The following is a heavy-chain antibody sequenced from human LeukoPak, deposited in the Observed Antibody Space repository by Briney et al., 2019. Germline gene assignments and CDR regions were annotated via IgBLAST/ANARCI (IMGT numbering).Heavy chain of an antibody. CDR2: IYYSGST. J-gene: IGHJ6*02. D-gene: IGHD1-1*01. CDR1: GGSISSYY. CDR3: ARYDTTYGMDV. V-gene: IGHV4-59*01. Sequence: PSETLSLTCTVSGGSISSYYWSWIRQPPGKGLEWIGYIYYSGSTNYNPSLKSRVTISVDTSKNQFSLKLSSVTAADTAVYYCARYDTTYGMDVWGQGTTVTVSS.